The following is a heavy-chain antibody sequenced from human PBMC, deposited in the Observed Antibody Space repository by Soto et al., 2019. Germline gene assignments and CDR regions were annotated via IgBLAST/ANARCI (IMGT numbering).Heavy chain of an antibody. CDR2: IYSGGST. J-gene: IGHJ4*02. CDR3: ATGGDTAKDGY. V-gene: IGHV3-66*01. Sequence: GGSLRLSCAASGVTVSSNYMSWVRQAPGKGLEWVSVIYSGGSTYYADSVKGRFTISRDNSKNMLYLQMNSLRAEDTALYYCATGGDTAKDGYWGQGTLVTVSS. CDR1: GVTVSSNY. D-gene: IGHD5-18*01.